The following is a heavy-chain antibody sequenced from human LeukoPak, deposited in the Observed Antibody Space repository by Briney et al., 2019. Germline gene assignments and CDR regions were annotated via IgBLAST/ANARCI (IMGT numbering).Heavy chain of an antibody. Sequence: GESLKISCKGSGYSFTSYWIGWVRQMPGKGLEWMGIIYPGDSDTRYSPSFQGQVTISADKSISTAYLQWSSLKASDTAMYYCARRTYYYDSSGYYYPTNWFDPWGREPWSPSPQ. CDR2: IYPGDSDT. CDR1: GYSFTSYW. CDR3: ARRTYYYDSSGYYYPTNWFDP. D-gene: IGHD3-22*01. J-gene: IGHJ5*02. V-gene: IGHV5-51*01.